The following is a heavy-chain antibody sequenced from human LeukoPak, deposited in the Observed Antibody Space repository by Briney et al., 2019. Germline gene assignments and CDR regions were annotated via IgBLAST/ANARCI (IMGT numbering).Heavy chain of an antibody. Sequence: GGSLTLSCTISGFTFGDNNMSWFRQAPGKGLEWLGFIRSKAYGGTTEYAASVKGRFTIFRDDSKSIAYLQLNSLKTEDTAVYFCSSLRYYYYYMDVWGKGTTVTVSS. CDR1: GFTFGDNN. J-gene: IGHJ6*03. CDR2: IRSKAYGGTT. CDR3: SSLRYYYYYMDV. V-gene: IGHV3-49*03.